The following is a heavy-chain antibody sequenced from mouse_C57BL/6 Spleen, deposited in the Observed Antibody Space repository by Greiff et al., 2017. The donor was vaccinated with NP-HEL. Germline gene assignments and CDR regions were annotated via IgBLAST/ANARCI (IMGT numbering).Heavy chain of an antibody. CDR3: ASYYGRPPAWFAY. Sequence: QVQLKESGAELVKPGASVKLSCKASGYTFTSYWMHWVKQRPGQGLEWIGNINPSNGGTNYNEKFKSKAKLTVDKSSSTAYMQLSSLTSEDSAVYYCASYYGRPPAWFAYWGQGTLVTVSA. D-gene: IGHD1-1*01. J-gene: IGHJ3*01. CDR2: INPSNGGT. V-gene: IGHV1-53*01. CDR1: GYTFTSYW.